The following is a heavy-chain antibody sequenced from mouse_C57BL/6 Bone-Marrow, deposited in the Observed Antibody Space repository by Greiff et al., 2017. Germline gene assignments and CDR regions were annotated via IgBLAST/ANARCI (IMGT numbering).Heavy chain of an antibody. CDR3: ARSDYDYDHLTFAY. D-gene: IGHD2-4*01. V-gene: IGHV1-72*01. CDR2: IDPNSGGT. CDR1: GYTFTSYW. J-gene: IGHJ3*01. Sequence: QVQLQQPGAELVKPGASVKLSCKASGYTFTSYWMHWVKQRPGRGLEWIGRIDPNSGGTKYNEKFQSKATLTVDKPSSTAYMQLSSLTSEDAAVYCGARSDYDYDHLTFAYWGQGTLVTVSA.